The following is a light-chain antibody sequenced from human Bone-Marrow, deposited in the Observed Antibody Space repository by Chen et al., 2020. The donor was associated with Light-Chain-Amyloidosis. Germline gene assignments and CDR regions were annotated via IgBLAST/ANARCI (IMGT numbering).Light chain of an antibody. CDR2: GSS. Sequence: EIVLTQSPGTLSLSPGEGANLSCRASQTISSNYLTWYQQKFGQAPRLLIYGSSSRATCIPDRFTGSGSGTDFTLPINRLEPEDFAMYYCQQYGTSPLTFGGGTKVEIK. V-gene: IGKV3-20*01. J-gene: IGKJ4*01. CDR3: QQYGTSPLT. CDR1: QTISSNY.